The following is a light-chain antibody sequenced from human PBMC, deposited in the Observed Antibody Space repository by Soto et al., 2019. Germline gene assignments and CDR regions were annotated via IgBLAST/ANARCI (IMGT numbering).Light chain of an antibody. V-gene: IGKV3-11*01. CDR1: QSVSSS. Sequence: EVVVTQSPDTLSLSPGETATLSCRASQSVSSSVAWYQHKPGQSPRLVVYSGDKRAPGIPPRFSGSGSGTVFTLTIGSLEPEDSAVYYCQQRKNWPPITFGQGTRLEIK. J-gene: IGKJ5*01. CDR3: QQRKNWPPIT. CDR2: SGD.